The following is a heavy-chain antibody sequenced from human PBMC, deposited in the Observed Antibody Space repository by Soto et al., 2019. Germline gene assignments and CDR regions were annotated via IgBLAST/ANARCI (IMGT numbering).Heavy chain of an antibody. CDR2: IYQSGSA. CDR3: ARAVPPIYYFDY. J-gene: IGHJ4*02. D-gene: IGHD4-17*01. CDR1: GGSISSGGYS. V-gene: IGHV4-30-2*01. Sequence: SETLSLTCAVSGGSISSGGYSWSWIRQPPGKGLEWIGYIYQSGSAVYNPSLESRVTISVATSKNQFSLKLSSVTAADTAVYYCARAVPPIYYFDYWGQGTLVTVSS.